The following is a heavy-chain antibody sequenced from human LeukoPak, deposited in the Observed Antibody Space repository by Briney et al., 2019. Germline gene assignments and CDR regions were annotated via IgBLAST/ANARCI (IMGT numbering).Heavy chain of an antibody. D-gene: IGHD6-13*01. J-gene: IGHJ4*02. CDR3: ARRPFMPQLAESDY. V-gene: IGHV1-18*01. Sequence: EASVKVSCKASGYTFTSYGISWVRQAPGQGLEWMGWISAYNGNTNYAQKLQGRVTMTTDTSTSTAYMELRSLRSDDTAVYYCARRPFMPQLAESDYWGQGTLVTVSS. CDR1: GYTFTSYG. CDR2: ISAYNGNT.